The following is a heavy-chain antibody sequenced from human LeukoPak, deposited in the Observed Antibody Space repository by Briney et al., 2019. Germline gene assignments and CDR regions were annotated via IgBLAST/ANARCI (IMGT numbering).Heavy chain of an antibody. D-gene: IGHD2-21*01. CDR1: GYTFTGYY. CDR3: ARGTVGWVLPYSVPGFDY. V-gene: IGHV1-2*02. J-gene: IGHJ4*02. CDR2: INPNSGGT. Sequence: GASVKVSCKASGYTFTGYYMHWVRQAPGQGLEWMGWINPNSGGTNYAQKFQGRVTMTRDTSISTAYMELSRLRSDDTAVYYCARGTVGWVLPYSVPGFDYWGQGTLVTVSS.